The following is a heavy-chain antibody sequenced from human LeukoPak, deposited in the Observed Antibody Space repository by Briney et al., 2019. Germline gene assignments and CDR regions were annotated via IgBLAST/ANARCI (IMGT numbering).Heavy chain of an antibody. CDR3: ARDPVEMATILFVDY. D-gene: IGHD5-24*01. CDR1: GFTFSSYA. J-gene: IGHJ4*02. Sequence: GSLRLSCAASGFTFSSYAMSWIRQPPGKGLEWIGEINHSGSTNYNPSLKSRVTISVDTSKNQFSLKLSSVTAADTAVYYCARDPVEMATILFVDYWGQGTLVTVSS. V-gene: IGHV4-34*01. CDR2: INHSGST.